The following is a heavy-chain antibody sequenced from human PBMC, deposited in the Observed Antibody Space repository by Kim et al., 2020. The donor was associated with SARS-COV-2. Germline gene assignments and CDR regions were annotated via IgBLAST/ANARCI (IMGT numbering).Heavy chain of an antibody. V-gene: IGHV3-64D*06. Sequence: GGSLRLSCSASGFTFSDYAIHWVRRAPGMGLQYVSSTTRGGDGSFYADSVQDRFSIFRDNSKNSLYLQMTGLRLEDTAVYYCVSYGRSYGAGHWGQGTLGSVS. D-gene: IGHD3-16*01. CDR2: TTRGGDGS. J-gene: IGHJ4*02. CDR3: VSYGRSYGAGH. CDR1: GFTFSDYA.